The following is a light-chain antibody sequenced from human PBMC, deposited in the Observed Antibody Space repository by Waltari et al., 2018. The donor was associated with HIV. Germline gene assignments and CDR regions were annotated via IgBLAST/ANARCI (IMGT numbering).Light chain of an antibody. CDR3: QQYNTYPWT. J-gene: IGKJ1*01. Sequence: DIQLTQYPSTLSASVGDRVMITCRASQTVNSWLAWYQQKSGTAPKVLIYKASNLKSGVSARFSGSGFGAEFTLTISSLQPDDLATYYCQQYNTYPWTFGQGTRVEIK. CDR1: QTVNSW. V-gene: IGKV1-5*03. CDR2: KAS.